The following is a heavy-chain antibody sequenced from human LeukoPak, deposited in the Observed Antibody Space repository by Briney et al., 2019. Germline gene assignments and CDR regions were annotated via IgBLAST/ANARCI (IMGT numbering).Heavy chain of an antibody. J-gene: IGHJ3*02. CDR1: GYTFTSYY. V-gene: IGHV1-46*01. D-gene: IGHD2-2*01. CDR2: INPSGGST. Sequence: ASVKVSCKASGYTFTSYYMHWVRQAPGQGPEWMGIINPSGGSTSYAQKFQGRVTMTRDTSTSTVYMELSSLRSEDTAVYYCARFLPDCSSTSCYPVYYYDSSGVDAFDIWGQGTMVTVSS. CDR3: ARFLPDCSSTSCYPVYYYDSSGVDAFDI.